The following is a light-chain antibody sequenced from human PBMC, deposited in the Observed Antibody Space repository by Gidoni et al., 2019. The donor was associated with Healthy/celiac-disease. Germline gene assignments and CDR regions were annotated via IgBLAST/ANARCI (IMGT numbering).Light chain of an antibody. CDR3: QHHSNWPLT. V-gene: IGKV3-11*01. J-gene: IGKJ4*01. CDR1: QSVSSY. Sequence: EMVLSPSPATLSLSPGERATLSCRASQSVSSYLTWYQQKPGQAPRLLIYDVSNRATGIPARFSGSGSGTDFTLTISSLEPEDFAVYYFQHHSNWPLTFGGGTNVEIK. CDR2: DVS.